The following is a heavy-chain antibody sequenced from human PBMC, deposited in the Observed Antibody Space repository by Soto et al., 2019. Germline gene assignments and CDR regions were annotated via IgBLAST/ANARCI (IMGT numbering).Heavy chain of an antibody. CDR3: ARPSYFNSSGYFAY. J-gene: IGHJ4*02. CDR2: ISYYGSNK. V-gene: IGHV3-30*09. D-gene: IGHD3-22*01. Sequence: PLGGSLRLSCATSRFIFSGSIMYWVRQAPGKGLDWVATISYYGSNKDYADSVKGRFAISRDNSRNTLYLQMNGLKVEDTAMYYCARPSYFNSSGYFAYWGQGTLVTVSS. CDR1: RFIFSGSI.